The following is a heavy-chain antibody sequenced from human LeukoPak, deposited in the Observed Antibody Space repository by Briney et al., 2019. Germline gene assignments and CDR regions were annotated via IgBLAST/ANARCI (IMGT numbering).Heavy chain of an antibody. CDR3: ARDPYSGNYGNDYYYYMDV. J-gene: IGHJ6*03. D-gene: IGHD1-26*01. CDR2: ITSSGTHI. Sequence: GGSLRLSCAASGFTFSSFNMNWVRQAPGKAMEWVSSITSSGTHIFYADSVRGRFTISRDNAKNSLYLQMDSLGPDDTAVYYCARDPYSGNYGNDYYYYMDVWGRGTTVTISS. CDR1: GFTFSSFN. V-gene: IGHV3-21*01.